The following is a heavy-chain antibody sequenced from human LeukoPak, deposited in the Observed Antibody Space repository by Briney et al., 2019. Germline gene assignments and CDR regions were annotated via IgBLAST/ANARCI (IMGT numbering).Heavy chain of an antibody. CDR2: ISGSGGRGGNT. V-gene: IGHV3-NL1*01. CDR1: GFTFSSYG. CDR3: ARGNGVATVTTGGWYFDL. Sequence: GGSLRLSCAASGFTFSSYGMHWVRQAPGKGLEWVSGISGSGGRGGNTYYADSMKGRFTISRDNSKNTLYLQMGSLRVEDVAVYYCARGNGVATVTTGGWYFDLWGRGTLVTVSS. D-gene: IGHD4-17*01. J-gene: IGHJ2*01.